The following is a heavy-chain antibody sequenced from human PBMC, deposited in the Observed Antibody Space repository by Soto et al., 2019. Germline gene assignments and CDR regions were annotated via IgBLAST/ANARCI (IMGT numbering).Heavy chain of an antibody. Sequence: VGSLRLSCAASGFTFSSYAMSWVRQAPGKGLEWVSAISGSGGSTYYADSVKGRFTISRDNSKNTLYLQMNSLRAEDTAVYYCASRLIAAAGSHWGQGTLVTVSS. CDR3: ASRLIAAAGSH. D-gene: IGHD6-13*01. V-gene: IGHV3-23*01. CDR2: ISGSGGST. CDR1: GFTFSSYA. J-gene: IGHJ4*02.